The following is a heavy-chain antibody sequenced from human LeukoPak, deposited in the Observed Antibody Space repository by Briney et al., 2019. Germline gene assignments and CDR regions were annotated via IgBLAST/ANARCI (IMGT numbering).Heavy chain of an antibody. D-gene: IGHD2-2*01. CDR1: GFTFDDYA. Sequence: GRSLRLSCAASGFTFDDYAMHWVRQAPGKGLEWVSGISWNSGSIGYADSVKGRFTISRDNAKNSLYLQMNSLRAEDTALYYCAKGMKYQAIYYFDYWGQGTLVTVSS. CDR2: ISWNSGSI. J-gene: IGHJ4*02. CDR3: AKGMKYQAIYYFDY. V-gene: IGHV3-9*01.